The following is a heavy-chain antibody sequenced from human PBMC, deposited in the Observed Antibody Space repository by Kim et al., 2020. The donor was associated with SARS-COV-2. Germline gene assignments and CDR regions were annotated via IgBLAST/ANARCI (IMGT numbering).Heavy chain of an antibody. CDR3: ARGLDIAAAFDY. CDR2: INHSGST. D-gene: IGHD6-13*01. J-gene: IGHJ4*02. V-gene: IGHV4-34*01. CDR1: GGSFSGYY. Sequence: SETLSLTCAVYGGSFSGYYWSWIRQPPGKGLEWIGEINHSGSTNYNPSLKSRVTISVDTSKNQFSLKLSSVTAADTAVYYCARGLDIAAAFDYWGQGTLVTVSS.